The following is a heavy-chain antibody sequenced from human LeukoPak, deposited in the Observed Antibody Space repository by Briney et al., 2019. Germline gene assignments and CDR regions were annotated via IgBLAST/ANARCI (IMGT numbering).Heavy chain of an antibody. Sequence: GESLKISCKGSGYSFATYWIGWVRQMPGKGLEWMWIVYPGDSDTRYSPSFQGQVTVSADKSISTAYLQWSSPKASDTAMYYCARQALSGVYGDIDYWGQGTLVTVSS. CDR3: ARQALSGVYGDIDY. V-gene: IGHV5-51*01. J-gene: IGHJ4*02. D-gene: IGHD4-17*01. CDR2: VYPGDSDT. CDR1: GYSFATYW.